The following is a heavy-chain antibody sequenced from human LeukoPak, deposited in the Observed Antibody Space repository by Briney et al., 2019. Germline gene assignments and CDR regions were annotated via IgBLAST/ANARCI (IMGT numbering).Heavy chain of an antibody. D-gene: IGHD1-26*01. J-gene: IGHJ4*02. CDR2: TSGSGATI. CDR3: ARSGSGSFPFDY. V-gene: IGHV3-48*03. CDR1: GFTFSNYE. Sequence: GGSLRLSCAASGFTFSNYEMNWVRRAPGKGLEWIAHTSGSGATIYYADSVKGRFTISRDNAKNSVYLQMNSLRAEDTAVYYCARSGSGSFPFDYWGQGTLVTVSS.